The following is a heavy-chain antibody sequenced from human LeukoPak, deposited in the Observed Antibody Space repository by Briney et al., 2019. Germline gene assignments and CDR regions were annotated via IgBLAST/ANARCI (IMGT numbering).Heavy chain of an antibody. Sequence: GGSLRLSCAASGFTFSSYGMHWVRQAPGKGLEWVAFIRYDGSNKYYADSVKGRFTISRDNSKNTLYLQMNSLRAEDTAVYYCAKSSVGAQLPYYFDYWGQGTLVTVSS. D-gene: IGHD4/OR15-4a*01. CDR1: GFTFSSYG. J-gene: IGHJ4*02. V-gene: IGHV3-30*02. CDR3: AKSSVGAQLPYYFDY. CDR2: IRYDGSNK.